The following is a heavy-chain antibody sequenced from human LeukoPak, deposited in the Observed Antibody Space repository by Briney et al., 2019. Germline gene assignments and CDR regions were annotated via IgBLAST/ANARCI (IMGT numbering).Heavy chain of an antibody. D-gene: IGHD3-3*01. J-gene: IGHJ3*02. Sequence: SETLSLTCTVSGGSISSGSYYWSWIRQPAGKGLEWIGRIYTSGSTNYNPSLKSRVTISVDTSKNQFSLKLSSVTAADTAVYYCARGSHRVTIFGVVTRKLDAFDIWGQGTMVTVSS. CDR3: ARGSHRVTIFGVVTRKLDAFDI. CDR1: GGSISSGSYY. V-gene: IGHV4-61*02. CDR2: IYTSGST.